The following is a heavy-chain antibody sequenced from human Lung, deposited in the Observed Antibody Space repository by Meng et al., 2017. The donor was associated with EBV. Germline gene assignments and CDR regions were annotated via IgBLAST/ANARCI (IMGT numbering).Heavy chain of an antibody. D-gene: IGHD6-19*01. CDR3: ARLRLVWMFDY. V-gene: IGHV4-59*12. CDR1: GGSISTYY. CDR2: IFYSGST. Sequence: QVHLQGSGPVLVKPSETQSLTRTVSGGSISTYYWSWIRQPPGKGLEWIGYIFYSGSTNYNPSLKSLVTISVDTSKNQFSLKLSSVTAADTAVYYCARLRLVWMFDYWGQGALVTVSS. J-gene: IGHJ4*02.